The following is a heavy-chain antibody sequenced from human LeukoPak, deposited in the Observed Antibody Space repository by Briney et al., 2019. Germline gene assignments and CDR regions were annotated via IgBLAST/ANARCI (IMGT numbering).Heavy chain of an antibody. Sequence: GGSLRLSCAASGFTFSIYSMNWVRQAPGKGLEWISSITCSSNYIYYADSVKGRFTISRDNVQNSLYLQMNSLRAEDTAMYYCARDDRAASASWGQGTLVTVSS. CDR1: GFTFSIYS. CDR2: ITCSSNYI. V-gene: IGHV3-21*01. J-gene: IGHJ5*02. D-gene: IGHD6-13*01. CDR3: ARDDRAASAS.